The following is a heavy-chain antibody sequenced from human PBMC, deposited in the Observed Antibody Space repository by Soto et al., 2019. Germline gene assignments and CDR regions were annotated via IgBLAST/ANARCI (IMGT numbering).Heavy chain of an antibody. D-gene: IGHD5-12*01. J-gene: IGHJ4*02. CDR3: ARGQEGIVATH. CDR2: VKDGGST. CDR1: GGSLTGYY. V-gene: IGHV4-34*01. Sequence: QVQLQQWGAGLLKPSETLSLTCTVNGGSLTGYYWSWIRQPPGKGLEWIGEVKDGGSTNYSPSLRGRVSISADTSKNPFSLRPHSVTAADTAVYFCARGQEGIVATHWDQGALVTVSS.